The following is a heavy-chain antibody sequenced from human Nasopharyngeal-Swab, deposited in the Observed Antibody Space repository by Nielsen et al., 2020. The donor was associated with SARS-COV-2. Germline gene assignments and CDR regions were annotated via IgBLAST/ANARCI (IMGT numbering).Heavy chain of an antibody. Sequence: GGSLRLSCAASGFTFSSYWMHWVRQAPGKGLVWVSRINSDGSSTSYADSVKGRFTISRDNAKNTLYLQMNSLRAEDTAVYYCARDTYSNYASYYYYMDVWGKGTTVTVSS. V-gene: IGHV3-74*01. CDR2: INSDGSST. D-gene: IGHD4-11*01. J-gene: IGHJ6*03. CDR3: ARDTYSNYASYYYYMDV. CDR1: GFTFSSYW.